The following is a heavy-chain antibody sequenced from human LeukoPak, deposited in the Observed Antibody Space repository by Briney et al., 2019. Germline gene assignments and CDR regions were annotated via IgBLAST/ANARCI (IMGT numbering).Heavy chain of an antibody. CDR2: IYYSGST. J-gene: IGHJ3*02. D-gene: IGHD2-21*02. V-gene: IGHV4-59*08. CDR3: ARRPAYCGGDCYPGAFDI. CDR1: GGSISSYY. Sequence: PSETLSLTCTVSGGSISSYYWSWIRQPPGKGLEWIGYIYYSGSTNYNPSLKSRVTISVDTSKNQFSLKLSSVTAADTAVYYCARRPAYCGGDCYPGAFDIWGQGTMVTVSS.